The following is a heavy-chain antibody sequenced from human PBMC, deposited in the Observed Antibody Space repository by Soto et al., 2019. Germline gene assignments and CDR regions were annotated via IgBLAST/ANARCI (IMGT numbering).Heavy chain of an antibody. CDR3: ARDLRGSTYYDTSGYYSGLSN. V-gene: IGHV3-33*01. Sequence: GGSLRLSCAASGFTFSSYGMHWVRQAPGKGLEWVAVTWHDGRNKYYANSVKDRFTISRDSSKNTLYLQMSSLRAEDTAVYYCARDLRGSTYYDTSGYYSGLSNWGQGTLVTVSS. J-gene: IGHJ4*02. CDR1: GFTFSSYG. D-gene: IGHD3-22*01. CDR2: TWHDGRNK.